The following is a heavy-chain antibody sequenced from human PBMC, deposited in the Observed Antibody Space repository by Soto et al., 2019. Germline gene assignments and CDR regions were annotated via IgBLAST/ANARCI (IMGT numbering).Heavy chain of an antibody. CDR1: GGSISSGGYY. CDR3: ARDPHYYDSSGYSDSSYYYGMDV. CDR2: IYYSGST. J-gene: IGHJ6*02. D-gene: IGHD3-22*01. Sequence: LSLTCTVSGGSISSGGYYWSWIRQHPGKGLEWIGYIYYSGSTYYNPSLKSRVTISVDTSKNQFSLKLSSVTAADTAVYYCARDPHYYDSSGYSDSSYYYGMDVWGQGTTVTVSS. V-gene: IGHV4-31*03.